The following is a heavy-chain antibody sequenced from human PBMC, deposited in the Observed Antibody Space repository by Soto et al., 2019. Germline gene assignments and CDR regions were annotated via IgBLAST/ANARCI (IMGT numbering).Heavy chain of an antibody. V-gene: IGHV3-48*02. CDR1: GFTLNTFS. D-gene: IGHD2-15*01. J-gene: IGHJ6*02. Sequence: LRLSCAGSGFTLNTFSMNWVRQAPGKGLEWVSYISSSRATIYYADSVKGRFTISRDDAKNSLYLQMNSLRDDDTAVYYCVRGRSDSLMDVWGQGTTVTVSS. CDR2: ISSSRATI. CDR3: VRGRSDSLMDV.